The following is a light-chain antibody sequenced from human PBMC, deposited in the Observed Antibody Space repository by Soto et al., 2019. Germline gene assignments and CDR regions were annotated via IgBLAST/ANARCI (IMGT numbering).Light chain of an antibody. CDR1: SSNIGNNY. CDR3: GTSDSRLSAWV. CDR2: ENT. V-gene: IGLV1-51*02. J-gene: IGLJ3*02. Sequence: QSVLTQPPSVSAAPGQTVTISCSGSSSNIGNNYVSWYQQLPGTTPTLLIYENTKRPSGIPAQLSASKAGTSATLGITGLQTGDDADYYCGTSDSRLSAWVFGGGTKLTVL.